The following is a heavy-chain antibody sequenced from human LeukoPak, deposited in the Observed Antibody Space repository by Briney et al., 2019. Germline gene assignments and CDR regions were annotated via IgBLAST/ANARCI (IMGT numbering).Heavy chain of an antibody. V-gene: IGHV3-23*01. Sequence: PGGSLRLSCAASGFTFSSCAMTRVRQAPGKGLEWVSTISGSGGSTYYADSVRGRFTISRDNSKNTLYLQMNSLRAEDTALYYCAKLQGLRVIQVLASDCWGQGTLVTVSS. J-gene: IGHJ4*02. CDR1: GFTFSSCA. D-gene: IGHD2-21*01. CDR3: AKLQGLRVIQVLASDC. CDR2: ISGSGGST.